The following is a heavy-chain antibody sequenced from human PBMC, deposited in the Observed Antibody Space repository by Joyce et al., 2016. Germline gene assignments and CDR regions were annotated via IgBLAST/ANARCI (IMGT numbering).Heavy chain of an antibody. V-gene: IGHV3-48*03. CDR3: TTPSCAN. CDR2: INRDDSRI. Sequence: EVQLVESGGGLVQPGGSLRLSCAASGIIFSNKEMNWVRQAPVKWLEWVSSINRDDSRIHYADSVRGRFTIYRDNARNSLYLEMNSLRVEDTAIYYCTTPSCANWGQGSLVTVSS. J-gene: IGHJ4*02. D-gene: IGHD2-2*01. CDR1: GIIFSNKE.